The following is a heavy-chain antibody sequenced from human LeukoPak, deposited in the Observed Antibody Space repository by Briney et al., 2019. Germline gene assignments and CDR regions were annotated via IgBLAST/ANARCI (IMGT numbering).Heavy chain of an antibody. J-gene: IGHJ4*02. Sequence: TETLSLTCTVSGGSISSYYWSWIRQPPGKGLEWIGYIYYSGSTNYNPSLKSRVTISVDTSKNQFSLKLSSVTAADTAVYYCARGGMVAIDYWGQGTLVTVSS. CDR2: IYYSGST. CDR3: ARGGMVAIDY. D-gene: IGHD5-12*01. CDR1: GGSISSYY. V-gene: IGHV4-59*01.